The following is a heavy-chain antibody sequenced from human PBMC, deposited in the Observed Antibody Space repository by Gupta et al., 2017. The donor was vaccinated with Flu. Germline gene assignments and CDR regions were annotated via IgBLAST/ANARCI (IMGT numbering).Heavy chain of an antibody. J-gene: IGHJ4*02. D-gene: IGHD5-18*01. CDR1: GFTFYAYA. CDR3: VKYKDTFIDLFYFDY. CDR2: ITWNGAVV. V-gene: IGHV3-9*01. Sequence: VQLVESWGGLVQPVRSLRLPCEDSGFTFYAYAIRWVRQPPGKGLEWVSGITWNGAVVGYADSVGGRFTISRDNAKNTLYLQMISLRPEDTALYYCVKYKDTFIDLFYFDYWGQGILVTVSP.